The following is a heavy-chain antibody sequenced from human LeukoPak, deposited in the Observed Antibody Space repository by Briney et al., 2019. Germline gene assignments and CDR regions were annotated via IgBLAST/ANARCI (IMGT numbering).Heavy chain of an antibody. CDR1: GGSISSYY. CDR3: ARSYCSSTSCYDATYYYGMDV. J-gene: IGHJ6*02. D-gene: IGHD2-2*01. CDR2: IYTSGST. Sequence: PSETLSLTCTVSGGSISSYYWSWIRQPAGKGLEWIGRIYTSGSTNYNPSLKSRVTMSVDTSKNQFSLKLSSVTAADTAVCYCARSYCSSTSCYDATYYYGMDVWGQGTTVTVSS. V-gene: IGHV4-4*07.